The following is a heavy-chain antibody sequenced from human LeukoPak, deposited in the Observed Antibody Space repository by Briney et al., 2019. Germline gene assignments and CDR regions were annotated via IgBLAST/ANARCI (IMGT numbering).Heavy chain of an antibody. Sequence: ASVKVSCKASGYSFSNYGGNWVRQAPGQGFEWMGWISAYNSDTKYGQKFEGRVVMTRDTSTSTIYMELTNLRSDDTAVYYCARDLTVVPAAMARDWGQGTLVIASS. J-gene: IGHJ4*02. CDR2: ISAYNSDT. V-gene: IGHV1-18*01. D-gene: IGHD2-2*01. CDR3: ARDLTVVPAAMARD. CDR1: GYSFSNYG.